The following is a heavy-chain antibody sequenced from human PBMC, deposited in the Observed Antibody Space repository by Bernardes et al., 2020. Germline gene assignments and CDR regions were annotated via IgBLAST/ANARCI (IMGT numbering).Heavy chain of an antibody. D-gene: IGHD4-17*01. CDR1: GFTSSGYW. J-gene: IGHJ4*02. Sequence: GGSLRLSCAASGFTSSGYWMSWVRQSPGKGLEWVANIKQDGSEKDYVDSVKGRFTISRDNAKNSLYLQMNSLRGEDTAVYYCARGTVRASFAYWGQGTLVTVSS. CDR3: ARGTVRASFAY. CDR2: IKQDGSEK. V-gene: IGHV3-7*01.